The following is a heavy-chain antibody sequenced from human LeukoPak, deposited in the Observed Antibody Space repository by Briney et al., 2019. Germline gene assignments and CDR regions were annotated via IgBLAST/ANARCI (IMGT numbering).Heavy chain of an antibody. V-gene: IGHV4-59*08. Sequence: SETLSLTCTVSGGSISTYYWSWIRQSPGKGLEWIGSVYYSGSTNYNPSLKSRVSISVDTSKNQFSLELSSVTAAHTAVYYCAVNSTRHTCDIWGQGTMVTVSS. J-gene: IGHJ3*02. CDR1: GGSISTYY. CDR3: AVNSTRHTCDI. CDR2: VYYSGST. D-gene: IGHD5-24*01.